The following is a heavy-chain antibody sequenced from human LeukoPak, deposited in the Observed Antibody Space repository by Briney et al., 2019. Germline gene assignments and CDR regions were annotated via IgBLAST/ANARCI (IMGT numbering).Heavy chain of an antibody. CDR3: AKGLSSGWFHYYFDY. CDR2: ISHDGSNS. J-gene: IGHJ4*02. V-gene: IGHV3-30*18. D-gene: IGHD6-19*01. Sequence: GGSLRLSCAASGFTFSSYGMHWVRQAPGKGLEWVAVISHDGSNSYYADSVKGRFTISRDNSKNTLYLQMNSLRAEDTAVYYCAKGLSSGWFHYYFDYWGQGTLVTVSS. CDR1: GFTFSSYG.